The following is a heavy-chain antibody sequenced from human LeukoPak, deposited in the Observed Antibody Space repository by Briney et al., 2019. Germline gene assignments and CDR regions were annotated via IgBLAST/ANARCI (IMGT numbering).Heavy chain of an antibody. Sequence: SETLSLTCAVSGYSISSGYYWGWIRQPPGKGLEWIGSIYHSGRTFCNPSLKSRVTISVDTSKNQFSLKVNSVTAADTAVYYCARHAYGDHLWPWGQGTLVTVSS. D-gene: IGHD4-17*01. CDR2: IYHSGRT. V-gene: IGHV4-38-2*01. CDR3: ARHAYGDHLWP. CDR1: GYSISSGYY. J-gene: IGHJ5*02.